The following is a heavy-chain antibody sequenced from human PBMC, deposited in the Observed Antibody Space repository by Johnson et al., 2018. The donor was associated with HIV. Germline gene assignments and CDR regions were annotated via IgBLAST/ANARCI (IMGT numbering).Heavy chain of an antibody. V-gene: IGHV3-7*01. J-gene: IGHJ3*02. CDR2: IKQDGSEK. CDR1: GFTFSSYW. CDR3: AKDLIAARRGCDAFDI. Sequence: VQLVESGGGLVQPGGSLRLSCAACGFTFSSYWMSWVRQAPGKGLEWVANIKQDGSEKYYVDSVKGRFTISRDNAKNSLYLQMNSLRAEDTAVYYVAKDLIAARRGCDAFDIWGQGTMVTVSS. D-gene: IGHD6-6*01.